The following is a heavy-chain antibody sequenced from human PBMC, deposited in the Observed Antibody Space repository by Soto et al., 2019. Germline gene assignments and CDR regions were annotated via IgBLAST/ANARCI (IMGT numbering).Heavy chain of an antibody. V-gene: IGHV4-39*01. J-gene: IGHJ6*02. CDR3: APTTVRGVGYYYYGMDV. CDR1: GGSISSSSYY. CDR2: IYYSGST. D-gene: IGHD4-4*01. Sequence: SETLSLTCTVSGGSISSSSYYWVWIRQPPGKGLEWIGSIYYSGSTYYNPSLKSRVTISVDTSKNQFSLKLSSVTAADTAVYYCAPTTVRGVGYYYYGMDVWGQGTTVTVSS.